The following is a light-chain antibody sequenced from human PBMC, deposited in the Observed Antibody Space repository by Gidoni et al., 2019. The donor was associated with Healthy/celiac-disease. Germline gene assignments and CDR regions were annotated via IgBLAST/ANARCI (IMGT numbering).Light chain of an antibody. CDR1: QSLLHSNGYNY. CDR2: LGS. J-gene: IGKJ2*01. V-gene: IGKV2-28*01. CDR3: MQALQTPYT. Sequence: DIVMTQSPLSLPVTPGEPASISCRSSQSLLHSNGYNYWDWYLQKPGQSPQLLIYLGSNRASGVPDRFSGSGSGTDFTLKISRVEAEDVGVYYCMQALQTPYTFGQXTKLEIK.